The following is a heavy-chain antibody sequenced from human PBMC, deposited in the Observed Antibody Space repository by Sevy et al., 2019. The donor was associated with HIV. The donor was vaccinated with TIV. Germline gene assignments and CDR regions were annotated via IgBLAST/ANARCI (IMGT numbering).Heavy chain of an antibody. V-gene: IGHV3-15*01. J-gene: IGHJ4*02. D-gene: IGHD2-2*01. CDR3: TTDPTLFVVVPAAVFDY. CDR1: GFTFSNAW. Sequence: GGSLRLSCAASGFTFSNAWMSWVRQAPGKGLEWVGHIKSKTDGGTTDYAAPVKGRFTISRDDSKNTLYLQMNSLKTEDTAVYYRTTDPTLFVVVPAAVFDYWGQGTLVTVSS. CDR2: IKSKTDGGTT.